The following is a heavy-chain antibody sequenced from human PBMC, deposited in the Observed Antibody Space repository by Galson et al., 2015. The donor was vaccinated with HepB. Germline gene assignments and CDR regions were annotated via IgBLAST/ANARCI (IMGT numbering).Heavy chain of an antibody. V-gene: IGHV3-23*01. CDR1: GFTFSSYA. J-gene: IGHJ4*02. CDR3: AKARGHWLVYYVDY. D-gene: IGHD6-19*01. Sequence: SLRLSCAASGFTFSSYAMSWVRQAPGKGLEWVSTISYSGGSTYSADSVKGRFTISRDNSKNTLYLQMNSLRAEDTAVYYCAKARGHWLVYYVDYWGQGTLLTVSS. CDR2: ISYSGGST.